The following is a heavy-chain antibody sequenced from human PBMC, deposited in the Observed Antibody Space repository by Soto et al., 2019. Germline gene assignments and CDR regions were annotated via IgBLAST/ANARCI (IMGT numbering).Heavy chain of an antibody. CDR2: INHSGST. J-gene: IGHJ1*01. Sequence: QVRLQQWGAGLLKPSETLSLTCAVYGGSFSGYYWSGIRQTPGKGLEWIGEINHSGSTKYNPSIKSRVTISVGTSKNHFSLNLTSVTAADTAVYYCASVNPYDSSGYYSEYFHHWGQGTLVTVSS. V-gene: IGHV4-34*01. D-gene: IGHD3-22*01. CDR1: GGSFSGYY. CDR3: ASVNPYDSSGYYSEYFHH.